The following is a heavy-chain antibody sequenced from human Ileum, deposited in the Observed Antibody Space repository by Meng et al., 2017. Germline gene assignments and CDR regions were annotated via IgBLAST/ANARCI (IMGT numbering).Heavy chain of an antibody. CDR1: GFTFSSYS. J-gene: IGHJ4*01. V-gene: IGHV3-21*01. CDR3: ARVPATSAAGTDY. CDR2: INYNSRYI. Sequence: GGSLRLSCAASGFTFSSYSMNWVRQAPGKGLEWLSSINYNSRYIYYADSVKGRFTSSRDNAKNSLYLQMNSLRAENTAVYYCARVPATSAAGTDYWGQGTLVTVSS. D-gene: IGHD6-13*01.